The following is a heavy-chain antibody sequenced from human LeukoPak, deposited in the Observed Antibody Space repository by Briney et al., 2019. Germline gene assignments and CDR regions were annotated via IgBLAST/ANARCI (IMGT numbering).Heavy chain of an antibody. CDR3: ASRRENDYGDYGEVD. D-gene: IGHD4-17*01. V-gene: IGHV3-21*01. CDR2: ISSSSSYI. J-gene: IGHJ4*02. Sequence: GESLTLSCAASGFTFNSYSMNWVRQAPGKGLEWVSSISSSSSYIYYADSVKGRFTISRDNAKNSLYLQMNSLRAEDTAVYYCASRRENDYGDYGEVDWGQGTLVTVSS. CDR1: GFTFNSYS.